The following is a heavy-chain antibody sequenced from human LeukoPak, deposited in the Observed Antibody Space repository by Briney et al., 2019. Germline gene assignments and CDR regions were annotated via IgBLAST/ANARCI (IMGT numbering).Heavy chain of an antibody. D-gene: IGHD2-15*01. CDR3: ASVARGRYCSGGSCSNY. Sequence: SENLSLNCTVSGGSISSGGYYWSWIRQHPGKGLEWIGYIYYRGSTYYNPSLKSRVTISVDTSKNQFSLKLSSVTAADTAVYYCASVARGRYCSGGSCSNYWGQGTLVTVSS. V-gene: IGHV4-31*03. CDR2: IYYRGST. J-gene: IGHJ4*02. CDR1: GGSISSGGYY.